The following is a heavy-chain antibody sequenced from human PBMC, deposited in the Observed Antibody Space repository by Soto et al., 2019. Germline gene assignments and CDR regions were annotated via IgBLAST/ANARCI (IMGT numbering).Heavy chain of an antibody. CDR2: ISGSGGST. V-gene: IGHV3-23*01. CDR1: GFTFSSYA. J-gene: IGHJ4*02. Sequence: EVQLLESGGGSVQPGGSLRLSCAASGFTFSSYAMSWVRQAPGKGLEWVSAISGSGGSTYYAVSVKGRFTISRDSSKNTLYLQMNSLRAEDTAGYYCAKGNGYNWNDVTYWGQGTLVTVSS. D-gene: IGHD1-1*01. CDR3: AKGNGYNWNDVTY.